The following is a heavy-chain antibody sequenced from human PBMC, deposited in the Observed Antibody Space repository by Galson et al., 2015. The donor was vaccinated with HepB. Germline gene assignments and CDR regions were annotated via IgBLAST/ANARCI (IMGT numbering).Heavy chain of an antibody. D-gene: IGHD6-19*01. CDR1: GYSFTSYW. CDR2: IYPGDSDT. J-gene: IGHJ4*02. CDR3: ARSPYSSGWYFYFDY. Sequence: QSGAEVKKPGESLKISCKGSGYSFTSYWIGWVRQMPGKGLEWMGIIYPGDSDTRYSPSFQGQVTISADKSISTAYLQWSSLKASDTAMYYCARSPYSSGWYFYFDYWGQGTLVTVSS. V-gene: IGHV5-51*01.